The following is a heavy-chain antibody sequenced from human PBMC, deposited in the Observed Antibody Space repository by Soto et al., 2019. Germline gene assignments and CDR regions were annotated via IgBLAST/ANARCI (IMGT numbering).Heavy chain of an antibody. D-gene: IGHD4-17*01. CDR3: PRGYDYFGAFDL. J-gene: IGHJ3*01. CDR2: IYYSGST. CDR1: GGSISSGGYY. V-gene: IGHV4-31*03. Sequence: QVQLQESGPGLVKPSQTLSLTCTVSGGSISSGGYYWSWIRQHPGKGLEWIGYIYYSGSTYYNPYLKSRVTLSVDTPKNEFSRKLSSVTAADTAVYYCPRGYDYFGAFDLWGQGTMVTVSS.